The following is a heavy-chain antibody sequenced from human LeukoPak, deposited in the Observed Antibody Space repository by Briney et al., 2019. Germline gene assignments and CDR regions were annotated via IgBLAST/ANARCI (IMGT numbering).Heavy chain of an antibody. V-gene: IGHV3-23*01. CDR3: AKTRGSGPFDY. CDR1: GFIFSSYG. J-gene: IGHJ4*02. D-gene: IGHD3-10*01. Sequence: GGSLRLSCAAPGFIFSSYGMSWVRQAPGQGLEWVSAISGSGGSTYYADSVKGRFTISRDNSKNTLYLQMNNLRAEDTAVYYCAKTRGSGPFDYWGQGTLVTVSS. CDR2: ISGSGGST.